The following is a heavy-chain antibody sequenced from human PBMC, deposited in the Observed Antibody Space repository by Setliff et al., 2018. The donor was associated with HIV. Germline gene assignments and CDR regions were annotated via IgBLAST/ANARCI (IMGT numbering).Heavy chain of an antibody. D-gene: IGHD6-19*01. V-gene: IGHV4-59*08. J-gene: IGHJ4*02. Sequence: SETMSLTCSVSGGPISSYYWSWIRQPPGKGLEWIGSIYYSGRTNYNPSLKSRVTISVDTARNQFSLKLSSVTAADTAVYYCASQPAYSTDWYPPSYFDFWGQGTLVTVPQ. CDR2: IYYSGRT. CDR1: GGPISSYY. CDR3: ASQPAYSTDWYPPSYFDF.